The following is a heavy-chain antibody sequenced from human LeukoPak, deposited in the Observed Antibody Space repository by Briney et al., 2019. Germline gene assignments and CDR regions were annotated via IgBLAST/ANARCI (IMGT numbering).Heavy chain of an antibody. CDR2: IYYSGST. V-gene: IGHV4-59*01. Sequence: SETLSLTCTVSGGSISSYYWSWIRQPPGKGLEWIGYIYYSGSTNYNPSLESRVTISVDTSKNQFSLKLSSVTAADTAVYYCARSGSGSLYYYYYYMDVWGKGTTVTVSS. D-gene: IGHD3-10*01. CDR3: ARSGSGSLYYYYYYMDV. J-gene: IGHJ6*03. CDR1: GGSISSYY.